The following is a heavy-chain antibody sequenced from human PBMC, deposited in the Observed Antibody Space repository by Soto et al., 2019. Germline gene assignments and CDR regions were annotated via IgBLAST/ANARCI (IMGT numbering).Heavy chain of an antibody. V-gene: IGHV3-21*06. Sequence: EVQLVGSGGGLVKPGGSLRLSCAASGFTFSSYSMNWVRQGPGKGLEWVSLVSRSSDYIYYADSVKGRFTISRDNAKNLVYLQMNSLRAEDTAVYYCASRLGGTHYYWGQGTLVTVSS. CDR2: VSRSSDYI. CDR3: ASRLGGTHYY. D-gene: IGHD1-26*01. CDR1: GFTFSSYS. J-gene: IGHJ4*02.